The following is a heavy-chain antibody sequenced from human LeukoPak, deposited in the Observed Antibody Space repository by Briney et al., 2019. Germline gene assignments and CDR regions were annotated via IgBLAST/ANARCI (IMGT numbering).Heavy chain of an antibody. Sequence: GGSLRLSCAASGFTFDDYAMHWVRHAPGKGLEWVSGISWNSGSIGYADSVKGRFTISRDNAKNSLYLQMNSLRAEDTALYYCAKGGNSYEFDYWGQGTLVTVSS. CDR1: GFTFDDYA. J-gene: IGHJ4*02. D-gene: IGHD5-18*01. V-gene: IGHV3-9*01. CDR2: ISWNSGSI. CDR3: AKGGNSYEFDY.